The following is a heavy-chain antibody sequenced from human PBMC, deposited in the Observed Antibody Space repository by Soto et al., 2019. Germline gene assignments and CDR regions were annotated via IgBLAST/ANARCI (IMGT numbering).Heavy chain of an antibody. Sequence: QVQLVESGGGVVQPGTSLKLSCAASGFTFGNYGMHWVRQAPGKGLEWVALIWYDGTNQNYADSVKDRFTISRDNSKNTLYLQMNTLRAEDAAVYYCVRDGLTGTSLVLDSWGQGTLVSVSS. V-gene: IGHV3-33*01. CDR2: IWYDGTNQ. CDR3: VRDGLTGTSLVLDS. J-gene: IGHJ5*01. CDR1: GFTFGNYG. D-gene: IGHD1-20*01.